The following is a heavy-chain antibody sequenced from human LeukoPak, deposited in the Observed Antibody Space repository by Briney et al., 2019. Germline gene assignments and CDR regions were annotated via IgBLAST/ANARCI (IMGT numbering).Heavy chain of an antibody. D-gene: IGHD3-3*01. J-gene: IGHJ4*02. V-gene: IGHV1-18*01. Sequence: ASVKVSCKTSGYSFSSNGIHWVRQAPGQGLEWMGWISPYNGNPNYAQKFQGRVTMTTDTSTNTVYMELRSLRSDGTAVFYCARVSRDFWSGYYYDYWGQGTLVTVSS. CDR2: ISPYNGNP. CDR1: GYSFSSNG. CDR3: ARVSRDFWSGYYYDY.